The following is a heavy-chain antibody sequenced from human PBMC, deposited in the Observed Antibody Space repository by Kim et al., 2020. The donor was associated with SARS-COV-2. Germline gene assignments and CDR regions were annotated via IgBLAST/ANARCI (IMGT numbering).Heavy chain of an antibody. CDR1: GYTFSYFS. D-gene: IGHD6-13*01. CDR2: IDTKTGTP. V-gene: IGHV7-4-1*01. CDR3: ARGDRGSSAFRWDLDN. Sequence: ASVKVSCKTSGYTFSYFSMNWVRQAPGQGLEWMGWIDTKTGTPAYAQGFTGRFVFSLDTSLNTAYLQMSSLKAEDTAVYFCARGDRGSSAFRWDLDNWDQGTLVTVSS. J-gene: IGHJ4*02.